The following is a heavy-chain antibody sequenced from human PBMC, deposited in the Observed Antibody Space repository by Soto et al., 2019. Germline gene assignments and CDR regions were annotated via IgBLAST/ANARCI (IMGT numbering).Heavy chain of an antibody. Sequence: PGGSLRLSCAASGFTFSSYGMHWVRQAPGKGLEWVAVISYDGSNKYYADSVKGRFTISRDNSKNTLYLQMNSLRAEDTAVYYCAKRWWGRGYSYGYIDYWGQGTLVTVSS. CDR1: GFTFSSYG. CDR2: ISYDGSNK. V-gene: IGHV3-30*18. J-gene: IGHJ4*02. D-gene: IGHD5-18*01. CDR3: AKRWWGRGYSYGYIDY.